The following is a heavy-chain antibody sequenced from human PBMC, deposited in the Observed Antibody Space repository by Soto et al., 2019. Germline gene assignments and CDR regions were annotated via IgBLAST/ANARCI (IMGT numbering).Heavy chain of an antibody. CDR2: IIPIFGTA. J-gene: IGHJ5*02. Sequence: SVKVSCKASGGTFSSYAISWVRQAPGQGLEWMGGIIPIFGTANYAQKFQGRVTITADESTSTAYMELSSLRSEDTAVYYCASSGGSCYSKLRWFDPWGQGTLVTVS. V-gene: IGHV1-69*13. CDR1: GGTFSSYA. D-gene: IGHD2-15*01. CDR3: ASSGGSCYSKLRWFDP.